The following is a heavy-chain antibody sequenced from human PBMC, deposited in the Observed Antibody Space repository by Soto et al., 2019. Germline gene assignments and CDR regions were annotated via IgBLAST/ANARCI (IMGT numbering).Heavy chain of an antibody. CDR1: GGIFSTYA. CDR3: ARDRDDYASFNYYNRIDF. Sequence: QVQLVQSGAEVKKPGSSVKVSCKASGGIFSTYAISWLRQAPGQGLEWMGGIIPIFGTPNYAQRFQGRVTITADASTTTSSMARSRLTSEDTAVYYFARDRDDYASFNYYNRIDFCGQVTLVTVSS. D-gene: IGHD3-10*01. V-gene: IGHV1-69*01. J-gene: IGHJ4*02. CDR2: IIPIFGTP.